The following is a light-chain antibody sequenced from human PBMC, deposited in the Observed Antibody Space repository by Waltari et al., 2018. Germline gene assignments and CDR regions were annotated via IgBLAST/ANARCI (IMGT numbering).Light chain of an antibody. CDR1: SSDLGPYDS. CDR2: DVT. Sequence: QSALTQPASVSGSPGQSITFSCTGTSSDLGPYDSVSWYQQHPGKAPKLMIYDVTKRPSGVSDRFSGSKSGNTASLTISGLQAEDEADYYCSSYTTSSTVVFGGGTKVTVL. V-gene: IGLV2-14*03. CDR3: SSYTTSSTVV. J-gene: IGLJ2*01.